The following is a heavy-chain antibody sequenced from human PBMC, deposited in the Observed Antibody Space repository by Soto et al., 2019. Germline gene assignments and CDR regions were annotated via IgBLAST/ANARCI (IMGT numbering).Heavy chain of an antibody. Sequence: ASVKVSCKASGYTFTTYAMHWVRQAPGQRLEWMGWINAGNGNTKYSQKFQGRVTITRDTSASTAYMELSSLRSEDTAVYYCTRGGGWYVWFDPWGQGTLVTVSS. D-gene: IGHD6-19*01. CDR1: GYTFTTYA. V-gene: IGHV1-3*01. J-gene: IGHJ5*02. CDR2: INAGNGNT. CDR3: TRGGGWYVWFDP.